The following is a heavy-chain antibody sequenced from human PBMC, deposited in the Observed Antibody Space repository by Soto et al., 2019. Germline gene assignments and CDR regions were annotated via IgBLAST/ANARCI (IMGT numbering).Heavy chain of an antibody. Sequence: QSXGSLRLSGAASGXAFSSYSMSWVRQAPGKGLEWVSAISGSGGSTYYADYVKGRFNISRENSKNTLYLQMNSLRAEETAVYYCAKGRVRMRGYYYGMDVWGQGTTVTVSS. CDR1: GXAFSSYS. J-gene: IGHJ6*02. V-gene: IGHV3-23*01. CDR3: AKGRVRMRGYYYGMDV. D-gene: IGHD2-8*01. CDR2: ISGSGGST.